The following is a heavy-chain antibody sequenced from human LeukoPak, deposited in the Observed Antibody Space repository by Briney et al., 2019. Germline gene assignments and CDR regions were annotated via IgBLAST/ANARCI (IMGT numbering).Heavy chain of an antibody. CDR1: GGSISSSSYY. V-gene: IGHV4-61*05. CDR3: ARFPIYYDSSGYYSSYYYYGMDV. CDR2: IYYSGST. D-gene: IGHD3-22*01. Sequence: PSETLSLTCTVSGGSISSSSYYWGWIRQPPGKGLEWIGYIYYSGSTNYNPSLKSRVTISVDTSKNQFSLKLSSVTAADTAVYYCARFPIYYDSSGYYSSYYYYGMDVWGQGTTVTVSS. J-gene: IGHJ6*02.